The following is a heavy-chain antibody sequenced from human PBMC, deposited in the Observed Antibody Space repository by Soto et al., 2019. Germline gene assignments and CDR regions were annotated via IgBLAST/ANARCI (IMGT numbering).Heavy chain of an antibody. J-gene: IGHJ4*02. D-gene: IGHD2-15*01. Sequence: QLRLQESGPGLVKPSETLSLTCTVSGGSISSSSYYWGWIRQPPGKGLECIGSIYYIGSTYYNLSPDSRLTISVDRSKNRVSLKLSSVNAADTAGYFCARLPGYCSGDSCRSDYWGQGTLVTVSS. V-gene: IGHV4-39*01. CDR1: GGSISSSSYY. CDR2: IYYIGST. CDR3: ARLPGYCSGDSCRSDY.